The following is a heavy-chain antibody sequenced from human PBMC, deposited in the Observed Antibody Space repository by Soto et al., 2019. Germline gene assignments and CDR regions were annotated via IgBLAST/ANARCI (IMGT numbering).Heavy chain of an antibody. D-gene: IGHD6-19*01. CDR3: ARERSSGWYVDY. CDR1: GYSFTSYD. J-gene: IGHJ4*02. CDR2: MNPNSGNT. V-gene: IGHV1-8*01. Sequence: QVQLVQSGAEVKKPGASVKVSCKASGYSFTSYDINWVRQATGQGLEWMGWMNPNSGNTGYAQKFQGRVTMTRNNSISTAYMELSSLRSEDTAVYYCARERSSGWYVDYWGQGTLVNVSS.